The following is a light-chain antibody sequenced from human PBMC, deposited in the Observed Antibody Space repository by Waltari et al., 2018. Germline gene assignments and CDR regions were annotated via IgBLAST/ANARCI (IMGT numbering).Light chain of an antibody. CDR2: SAF. J-gene: IGKJ4*01. CDR3: QQLNSYPLT. V-gene: IGKV1-9*01. CDR1: QGISKY. Sequence: DIQLTQSPSFLSASVRDRVTITCRASQGISKYLAWYQQKPGKAPKLLIYSAFTLQSGVPSRFSGSGSATEFSLTISSLQPEDFATYYCQQLNSYPLTFGGGTKVEIK.